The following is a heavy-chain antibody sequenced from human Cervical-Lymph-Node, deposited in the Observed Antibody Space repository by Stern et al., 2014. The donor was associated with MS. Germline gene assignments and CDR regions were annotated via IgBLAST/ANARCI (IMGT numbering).Heavy chain of an antibody. V-gene: IGHV4-30-2*01. J-gene: IGHJ4*02. CDR3: ARFNYCRAGGCYQGFDY. CDR1: GGSISSGGYS. Sequence: VQLVESGSGLVKPSQTLSLTCAVSGGSISSGGYSWGWIRQAPGKGLGWIGDIHYSGTPYNNPSQKSRVTISLYTSKNNFSMTLTIVTAADTAVYYCARFNYCRAGGCYQGFDYWGQGTLVTVSS. CDR2: IHYSGTP. D-gene: IGHD2-15*01.